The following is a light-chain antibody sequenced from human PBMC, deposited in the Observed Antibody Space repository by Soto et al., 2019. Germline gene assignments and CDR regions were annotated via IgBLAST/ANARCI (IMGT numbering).Light chain of an antibody. Sequence: QSVLTQPASVSGSPGQSITISCTGTSSDVGRYNYVSWFQQHPGKAPKLMIFEVSTRPSGVSNRFSGSKSGNTASLTISGLQLEDEADYYCCSYTSSTTAVFGGGTKLTVL. CDR1: SSDVGRYNY. V-gene: IGLV2-14*01. J-gene: IGLJ2*01. CDR3: CSYTSSTTAV. CDR2: EVS.